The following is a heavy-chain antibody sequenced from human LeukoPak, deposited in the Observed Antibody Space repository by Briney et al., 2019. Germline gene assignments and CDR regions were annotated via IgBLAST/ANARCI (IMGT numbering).Heavy chain of an antibody. V-gene: IGHV4-39*07. D-gene: IGHD3-3*01. Sequence: SETLSLTCTVSGVSISSSSYYWGWIRQPPGKGLEWLGRIYYSRRTYYNPSLRSLITISVDTSKNQFLLKLSSVTAADTAVYYCARGRYSITIFGVVIEDYYYMDVWGKGTTVTVSS. CDR2: IYYSRRT. CDR1: GVSISSSSYY. CDR3: ARGRYSITIFGVVIEDYYYMDV. J-gene: IGHJ6*03.